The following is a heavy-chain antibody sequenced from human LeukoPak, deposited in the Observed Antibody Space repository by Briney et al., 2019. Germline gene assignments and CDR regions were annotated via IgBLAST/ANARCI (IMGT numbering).Heavy chain of an antibody. V-gene: IGHV4-39*07. J-gene: IGHJ4*02. CDR1: GGSISSSSYY. Sequence: SETLSLTCTVSGGSISSSSYYWGWIRQPPGKGLEWIVSIYYNGSTYYNQSLKSRVTISIDTSKNQFSLKLTSVTAADTAVYYCASAYSSSSGFDYWGQGTLVTVSS. D-gene: IGHD6-6*01. CDR3: ASAYSSSSGFDY. CDR2: IYYNGST.